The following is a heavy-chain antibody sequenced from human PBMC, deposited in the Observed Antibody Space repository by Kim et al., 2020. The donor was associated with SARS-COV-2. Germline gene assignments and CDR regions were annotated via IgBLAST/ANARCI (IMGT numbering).Heavy chain of an antibody. CDR2: MNPNSGNT. D-gene: IGHD1-7*01. Sequence: ASVKVSCKASGYTFTSYDINWVRQATGQGLEWMGWMNPNSGNTGYAQKFQGRVTMTRNTSISTAYMELSSLRSEDTAVYYCARLGVDNWNYEYYYYYMDVWGKGTTVTVSS. CDR3: ARLGVDNWNYEYYYYYMDV. CDR1: GYTFTSYD. J-gene: IGHJ6*03. V-gene: IGHV1-8*01.